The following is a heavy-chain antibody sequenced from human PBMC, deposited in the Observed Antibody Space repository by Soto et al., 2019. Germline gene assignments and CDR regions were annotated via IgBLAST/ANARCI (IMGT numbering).Heavy chain of an antibody. Sequence: GGSLRLSCAASGFTFSSYGMHWVRQAPGKELERVAVIWYDGSNKYYADTVKGRFTISRDNSKNTLYLQMNSLRAEDTAVYYCARVRVAVATIPDAFDIWGQGTMVTVSS. D-gene: IGHD5-12*01. CDR2: IWYDGSNK. CDR1: GFTFSSYG. CDR3: ARVRVAVATIPDAFDI. V-gene: IGHV3-33*01. J-gene: IGHJ3*02.